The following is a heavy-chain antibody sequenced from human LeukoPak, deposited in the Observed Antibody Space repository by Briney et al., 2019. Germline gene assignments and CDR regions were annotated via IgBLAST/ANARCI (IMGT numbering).Heavy chain of an antibody. CDR2: VSCYNGKT. V-gene: IGHV1-18*01. CDR1: GYTFNSYY. CDR3: ARVICSGDRCYPPSAVDI. Sequence: AASAKVSCKASGYTFNSYYVAWVRQAPGQGLEWMGWVSCYNGKTNYAQKLQGRVTMTTDTSTTTVYMELRSLRSDDTAVYYCARVICSGDRCYPPSAVDIWGQGTMVTVSS. D-gene: IGHD2-15*01. J-gene: IGHJ3*02.